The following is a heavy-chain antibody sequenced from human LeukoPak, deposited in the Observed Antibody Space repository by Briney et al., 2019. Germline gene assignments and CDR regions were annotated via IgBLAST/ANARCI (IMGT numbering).Heavy chain of an antibody. CDR1: GFTFGDYA. Sequence: GRSLRLSCTASGFTFGDYAMSRVRQAPGKGLEWVGFIRSKAYGGTTEYAASVKGRFTISRDDSKSIAYLQMNSLKTEDTAVYYCTRVGGRPDYFDYWGQGTLVTVSS. V-gene: IGHV3-49*04. CDR3: TRVGGRPDYFDY. D-gene: IGHD2-15*01. J-gene: IGHJ4*02. CDR2: IRSKAYGGTT.